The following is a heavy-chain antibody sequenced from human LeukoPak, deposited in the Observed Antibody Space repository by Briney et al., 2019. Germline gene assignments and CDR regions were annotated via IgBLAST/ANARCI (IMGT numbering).Heavy chain of an antibody. Sequence: GGSLRLTCAASGFTFSDYYMSWIRQAPGKGLEWVSYISSSGSTIYYADSVKGRFTISRDNAKNSLYLQMNSLRAEDTAVYYCARDKFYGRRYSYGYDYWGQGTLVTVSS. V-gene: IGHV3-11*01. CDR1: GFTFSDYY. CDR2: ISSSGSTI. D-gene: IGHD5-18*01. J-gene: IGHJ4*02. CDR3: ARDKFYGRRYSYGYDY.